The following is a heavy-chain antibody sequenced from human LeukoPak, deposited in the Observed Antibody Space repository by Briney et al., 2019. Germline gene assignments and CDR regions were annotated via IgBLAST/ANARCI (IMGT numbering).Heavy chain of an antibody. V-gene: IGHV3-7*03. D-gene: IGHD3-3*01. Sequence: GGSLRLSCGVSGFTFSNYGMHWVRQAPGKGLEWVANIKQDGSEKYYVDSVKGRFTISRDNAKNSLYLQMNSLRAEDTAVYYCARCDEVRGYYDFWSGYYYFDYWGQGTLVTVSS. CDR1: GFTFSNYG. CDR3: ARCDEVRGYYDFWSGYYYFDY. CDR2: IKQDGSEK. J-gene: IGHJ4*02.